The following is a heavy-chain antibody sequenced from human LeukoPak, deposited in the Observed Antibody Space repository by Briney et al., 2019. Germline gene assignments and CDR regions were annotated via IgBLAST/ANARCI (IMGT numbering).Heavy chain of an antibody. CDR1: VFTFSRYG. V-gene: IGHV3-23*01. J-gene: IGHJ4*02. CDR2: ISGGGGNT. CDR3: ANRISGSSY. Sequence: GGSLRLSCAASVFTFSRYGVSWVRQAPGEGLEWVSAISGGGGNTDYADSVKGRFTISRDNSKNTVFLQMNSLRAEDTGVYYCANRISGSSYWGQGTLVTVTS. D-gene: IGHD1-26*01.